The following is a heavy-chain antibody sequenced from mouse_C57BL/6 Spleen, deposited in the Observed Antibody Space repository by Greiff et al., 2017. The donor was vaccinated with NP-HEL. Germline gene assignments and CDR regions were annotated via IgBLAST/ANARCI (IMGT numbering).Heavy chain of an antibody. V-gene: IGHV1-42*01. CDR3: ARGDYGSSHGYYAMDY. Sequence: VQLKESGPELVKPGASVKISCKASGYSFTGYYMNWVKQSPEKSLEWIGEINPSTGGTTYNQKFKAKATLTVDKSSSTAYMQLKSLTSEDSAVYYCARGDYGSSHGYYAMDYWGQGTSVTVSS. D-gene: IGHD1-1*01. CDR1: GYSFTGYY. CDR2: INPSTGGT. J-gene: IGHJ4*01.